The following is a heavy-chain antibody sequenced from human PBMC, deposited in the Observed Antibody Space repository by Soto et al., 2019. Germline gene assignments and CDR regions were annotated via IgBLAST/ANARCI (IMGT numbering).Heavy chain of an antibody. V-gene: IGHV3-23*01. CDR2: ISGSGSTI. CDR1: GFTFSSYA. Sequence: DVQLLESGGGLVQPGGSLRLSCGASGFTFSSYAVSWVRQAPGKGPEWISSISGSGSTIYYADSVKGRFTISRDNSKNTRYLQMSSLRAKDTAEYYCARVFYYHDSSGYYYFDYWGQGSLVTVSS. CDR3: ARVFYYHDSSGYYYFDY. D-gene: IGHD3-22*01. J-gene: IGHJ4*02.